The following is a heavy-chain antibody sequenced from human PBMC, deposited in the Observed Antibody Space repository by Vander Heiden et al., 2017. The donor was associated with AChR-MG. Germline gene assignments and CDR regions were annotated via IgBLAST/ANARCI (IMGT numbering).Heavy chain of an antibody. J-gene: IGHJ4*02. CDR1: GFSVSGNY. CDR2: IYSGGST. V-gene: IGHV3-66*01. D-gene: IGHD6-13*01. Sequence: RLSCAASGFSVSGNYMHWVRQAPGKGLEWVSVIYSGGSTYYADSVKGRFTISRDNSNNTLHLQMNSLRAEDTAVYYCARAAYSSSHASFDYWGQGTLVTVSS. CDR3: ARAAYSSSHASFDY.